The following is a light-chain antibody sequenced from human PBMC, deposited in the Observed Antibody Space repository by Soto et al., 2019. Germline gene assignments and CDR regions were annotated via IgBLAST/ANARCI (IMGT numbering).Light chain of an antibody. CDR3: QQSYSTPLT. CDR2: AAS. J-gene: IGKJ4*01. Sequence: DIQMTQSPSSMSASVGDRVTITCRASQDINSYLNWYQQKPGKAPKLLIYAASSLQSGVPSGFSGSESGTDFTLSIRSLQPEDFATYYCQQSYSTPLTFGGGTKVEI. CDR1: QDINSY. V-gene: IGKV1-39*01.